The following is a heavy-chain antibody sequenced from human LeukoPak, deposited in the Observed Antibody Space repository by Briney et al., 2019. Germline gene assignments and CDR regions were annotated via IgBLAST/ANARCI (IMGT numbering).Heavy chain of an antibody. CDR2: VSGSAGST. Sequence: GGSLRLSCAASGFTFSSYAMSWVRQAPGKGLEWVSSVSGSAGSTYYADSVKGRFTISRDNSKNTLYLQMNSLRAEDTAVYYCAKEISSSWYLTPNWFDPWGQGTLVTVSS. D-gene: IGHD6-13*01. CDR3: AKEISSSWYLTPNWFDP. V-gene: IGHV3-23*01. J-gene: IGHJ5*02. CDR1: GFTFSSYA.